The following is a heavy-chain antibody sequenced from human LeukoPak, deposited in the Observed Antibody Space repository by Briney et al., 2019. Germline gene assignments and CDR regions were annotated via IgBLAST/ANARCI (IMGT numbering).Heavy chain of an antibody. D-gene: IGHD3-22*01. CDR1: GYTFARYG. CDR3: ARGAYYFDSDGYSRRIAPDN. V-gene: IGHV1-18*01. CDR2: ISGYNGNT. Sequence: GASVKVSCKASGYTFARYGICWVRQAPGQGLEWMGWISGYNGNTNYAQKLQGRVTMTADTSTNTVYMELRSLRSDDTAVYYCARGAYYFDSDGYSRRIAPDNWGQGTLVTVSS. J-gene: IGHJ4*02.